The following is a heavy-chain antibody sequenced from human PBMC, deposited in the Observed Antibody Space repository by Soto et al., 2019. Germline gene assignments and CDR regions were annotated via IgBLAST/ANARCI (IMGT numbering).Heavy chain of an antibody. V-gene: IGHV1-69*06. CDR2: IIPIFGTA. D-gene: IGHD2-21*02. J-gene: IGHJ5*02. Sequence: SVKVSCRASGGTFSSYAISWVRQAPGQGLEWMGGIIPIFGTANYAQKFQGRVTITADKSTSTAYMELSSLRSEDTAVYYCANGLTLAYCGGDCSNNWFDPWGQGTLVTVSS. CDR1: GGTFSSYA. CDR3: ANGLTLAYCGGDCSNNWFDP.